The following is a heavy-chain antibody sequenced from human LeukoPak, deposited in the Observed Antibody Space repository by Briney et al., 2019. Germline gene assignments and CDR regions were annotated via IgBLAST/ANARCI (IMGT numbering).Heavy chain of an antibody. CDR3: AKSFSSGWYFDY. V-gene: IGHV1-18*04. CDR1: GNTFTSYG. J-gene: IGHJ4*02. Sequence: ASVKVSCKASGNTFTSYGISWVRQAPGQGLEWMGWISAYTGHTDYPQKLQGRVTMTMDTSTSTTYMDLRRLRSEGTAVYYCAKSFSSGWYFDYWGQGTLVTVSS. CDR2: ISAYTGHT. D-gene: IGHD6-19*01.